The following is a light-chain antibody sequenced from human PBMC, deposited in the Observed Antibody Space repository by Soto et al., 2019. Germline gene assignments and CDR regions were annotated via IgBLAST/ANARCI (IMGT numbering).Light chain of an antibody. V-gene: IGLV2-14*01. J-gene: IGLJ1*01. CDR2: DVS. Sequence: QSVLTQPASVSGSPGQSITISCTGTSSDVGGYNYVSWYQQHPGKAPKLMIYDVSNRPSGVSNRFSGSKSGNTASLTISGLQAEDEADYYCSSYTSSSTSLHVFGTGTKLTVL. CDR3: SSYTSSSTSLHV. CDR1: SSDVGGYNY.